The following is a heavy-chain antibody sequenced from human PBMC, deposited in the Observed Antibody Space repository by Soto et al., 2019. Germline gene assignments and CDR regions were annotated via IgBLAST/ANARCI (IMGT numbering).Heavy chain of an antibody. CDR1: GGSISGSYYY. Sequence: SETLSLTCAVSGGSISGSYYYWAWLRQSPGKGPEWIGSVFYTGFTSYNPSLESRVSVSVDTSKSQFSLKLNSVTAADTAVYYCAIGPRMWLAGGGYWGQGTQVTVSS. V-gene: IGHV4-39*01. D-gene: IGHD6-19*01. J-gene: IGHJ4*02. CDR2: VFYTGFT. CDR3: AIGPRMWLAGGGY.